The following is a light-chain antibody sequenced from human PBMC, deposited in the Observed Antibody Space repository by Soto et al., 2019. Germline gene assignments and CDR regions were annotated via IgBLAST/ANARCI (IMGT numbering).Light chain of an antibody. J-gene: IGKJ4*01. V-gene: IGKV3-20*01. CDR1: QSVSSSY. CDR3: QQTYDTPLT. CDR2: GAS. Sequence: EIVLTQSPGTLSLSPGERATLSCRASQSVSSSYLAWYQQKPGQAPRLLIYGASSRATGIPDRFSGSGSGTDFTLTISRLEPEDFAVYYCQQTYDTPLTFGGGTTVEIK.